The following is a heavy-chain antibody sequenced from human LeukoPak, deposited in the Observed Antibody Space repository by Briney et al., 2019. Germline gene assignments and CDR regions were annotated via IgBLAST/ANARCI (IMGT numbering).Heavy chain of an antibody. V-gene: IGHV3-23*01. Sequence: GGSLRLSCAASGFTFSSYGMSWVRQAPGKGLEWVSAISGSGGSTYYADSVKGRFTISRDNSKNTLYLQMNSLRAEDTAVYYCAKGVTMIVVVITTYYYFDYWGQGTLVTVSS. D-gene: IGHD3-22*01. J-gene: IGHJ4*02. CDR3: AKGVTMIVVVITTYYYFDY. CDR1: GFTFSSYG. CDR2: ISGSGGST.